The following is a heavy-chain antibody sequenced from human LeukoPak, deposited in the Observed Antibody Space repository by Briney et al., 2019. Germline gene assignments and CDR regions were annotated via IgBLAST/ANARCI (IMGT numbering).Heavy chain of an antibody. CDR2: ISSSSSYI. Sequence: GRCLTPAWAPSGFTFSTYSVNWVSHPPGNWLEWVSSISSSSSYIYYADSVKGRFTISRDNAKNSLYLQMNSLRAEDTAVYYCARSPVRHYETDCWGQGTLVTVSS. V-gene: IGHV3-21*04. J-gene: IGHJ4*02. CDR3: ARSPVRHYETDC. D-gene: IGHD3-22*01. CDR1: GFTFSTYS.